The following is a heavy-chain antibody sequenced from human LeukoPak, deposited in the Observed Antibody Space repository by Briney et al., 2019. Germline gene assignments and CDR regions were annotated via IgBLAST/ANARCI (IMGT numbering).Heavy chain of an antibody. CDR1: GFTFSSYA. CDR3: ARGRYYDSSGRNYFDY. CDR2: IYTSGST. Sequence: GSLRLSCAASGFTFSSYAMSWVRQAPGKGLEWIGRIYTSGSTNYNPSLKSRVTMSVDTSKNQFSLKLSSVTAADTAVYYCARGRYYDSSGRNYFDYWGQGTLVTVSS. V-gene: IGHV4-59*10. D-gene: IGHD3-22*01. J-gene: IGHJ4*02.